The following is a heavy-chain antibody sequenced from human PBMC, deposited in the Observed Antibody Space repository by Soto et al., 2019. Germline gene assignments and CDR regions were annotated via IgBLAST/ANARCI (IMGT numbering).Heavy chain of an antibody. CDR3: ARDPSLLYYDSSGKYLHYFDY. D-gene: IGHD3-22*01. Sequence: KASETLSLTCTVSGGSISSGGYYWSWIRQHPGKGLEWIGYIYYSGSTYYNPSLKSRVTISVDTSKNQFSLKLSSVTAADTAVYYCARDPSLLYYDSSGKYLHYFDYWGQGTLVTVSS. CDR1: GGSISSGGYY. J-gene: IGHJ4*02. V-gene: IGHV4-31*03. CDR2: IYYSGST.